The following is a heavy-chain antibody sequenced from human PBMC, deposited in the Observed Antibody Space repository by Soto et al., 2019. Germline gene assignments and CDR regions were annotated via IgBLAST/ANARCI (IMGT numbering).Heavy chain of an antibody. V-gene: IGHV4-34*01. J-gene: IGHJ4*02. CDR1: GGSFSGYY. Sequence: SETLSLTCAVYGGSFSGYYWSWIRQPPGKGLEWIGEINHSGSTNYNPSLKSRVTISVDTSKNQFSLKLSSVTAADTAVYYCASRSRYRDGYFDYWGQGTLVTVSS. D-gene: IGHD5-18*01. CDR2: INHSGST. CDR3: ASRSRYRDGYFDY.